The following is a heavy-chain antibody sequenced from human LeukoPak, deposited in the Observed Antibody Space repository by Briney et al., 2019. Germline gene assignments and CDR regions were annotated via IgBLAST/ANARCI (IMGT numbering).Heavy chain of an antibody. V-gene: IGHV1-2*06. CDR2: INPNSGGT. CDR3: ARNILAPYYYYGMDV. J-gene: IGHJ6*02. CDR1: RYTFTGYY. Sequence: ASVKVSCKASRYTFTGYYMHWVRQAPGQGLEWMGRINPNSGGTNYAQKFQGRDTMTRDTSISTAYMELSRLRSDDTAVYYCARNILAPYYYYGMDVWGQGTTVTVSS. D-gene: IGHD3-9*01.